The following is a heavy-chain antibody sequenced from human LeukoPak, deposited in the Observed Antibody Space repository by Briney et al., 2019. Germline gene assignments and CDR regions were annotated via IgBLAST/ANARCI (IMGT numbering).Heavy chain of an antibody. D-gene: IGHD2-21*02. J-gene: IGHJ4*02. CDR2: IRYDGSNK. Sequence: GRSLRLSCAASGFTFSSYGMHWVRQAPGKGLEWVAFIRYDGSNKYYADSVKGRFTISRDNSKNTLYLQMNSLRAEDTAVYYCAKDWRAYCGGDCYSYFDYWGQGTLVTVSS. CDR3: AKDWRAYCGGDCYSYFDY. CDR1: GFTFSSYG. V-gene: IGHV3-30*02.